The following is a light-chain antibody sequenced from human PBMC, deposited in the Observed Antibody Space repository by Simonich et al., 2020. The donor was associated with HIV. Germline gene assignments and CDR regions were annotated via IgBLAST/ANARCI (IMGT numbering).Light chain of an antibody. V-gene: IGKV6-21*02. CDR2: YAS. CDR3: HQSSSLWT. CDR1: QSIGSS. Sequence: EIVLPHSPNFQSVPPKKKVTIPCRASQSIGSSLHGYQQKPDQSPKLLIKYASQSISGVPSRFSGSGSGTDFTLTINSLEAEDAATYYCHQSSSLWTFGQGTKVEIK. J-gene: IGKJ1*01.